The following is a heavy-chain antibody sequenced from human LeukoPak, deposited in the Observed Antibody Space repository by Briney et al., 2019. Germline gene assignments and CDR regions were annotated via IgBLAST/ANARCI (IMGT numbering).Heavy chain of an antibody. CDR3: ARVPAHYYARSLYYFDY. CDR1: GYTFTGYY. J-gene: IGHJ4*02. V-gene: IGHV1-2*04. D-gene: IGHD3-10*02. CDR2: INPNSGGT. Sequence: VASVKVSCKASGYTFTGYYMHWVRQAPGQGLEWMGWINPNSGGTNYAQKFQGWVTMTRDTSISTAYMELSRLRSDDTAVYYCARVPAHYYARSLYYFDYWGQGTLVTVSS.